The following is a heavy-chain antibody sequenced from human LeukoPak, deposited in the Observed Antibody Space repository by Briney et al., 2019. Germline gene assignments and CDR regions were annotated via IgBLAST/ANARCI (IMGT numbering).Heavy chain of an antibody. Sequence: GGSLRLSCAASGFTVSSNYMSWVRQAPGKGLEWVSVIYSGGSTYCADSVKGRFTISRDNSKNTLYLQMNSLRAEDTAVYYCAREQGSVYYDSSGYPYYYYYMDVWGKGTTVTVSS. J-gene: IGHJ6*03. CDR2: IYSGGST. CDR3: AREQGSVYYDSSGYPYYYYYMDV. V-gene: IGHV3-53*01. D-gene: IGHD3-22*01. CDR1: GFTVSSNY.